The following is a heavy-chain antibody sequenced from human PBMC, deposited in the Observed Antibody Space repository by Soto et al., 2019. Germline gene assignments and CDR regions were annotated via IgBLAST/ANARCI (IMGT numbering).Heavy chain of an antibody. J-gene: IGHJ3*02. V-gene: IGHV5-51*01. CDR1: GYTFTRYW. Sequence: PGESLKISCKGSGYTFTRYWIGWVRQMPGKGLEWMGIIYPGDSDTRYSPSFQGQVTISADKSISTAYLQWSSLKASDTAIYYCARRSQYSGGDDAFDICGQGTMVTVSS. CDR2: IYPGDSDT. CDR3: ARRSQYSGGDDAFDI. D-gene: IGHD1-26*01.